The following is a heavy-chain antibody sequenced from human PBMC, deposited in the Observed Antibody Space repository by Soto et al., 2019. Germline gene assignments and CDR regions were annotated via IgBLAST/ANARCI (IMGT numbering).Heavy chain of an antibody. CDR2: ISGSGGST. J-gene: IGHJ6*02. Sequence: PGGSMRLSCAASGFPFSSYAMSWVRQAPGKGLEWVSAISGSGGSTYYADSVKGRFTISRDNSKNTLYLQMNSLRAEDTAVYYCANHLTESYDFWSGYRPSYYYYYGMDVWGQGTTVTVSS. V-gene: IGHV3-23*01. CDR3: ANHLTESYDFWSGYRPSYYYYYGMDV. D-gene: IGHD3-3*01. CDR1: GFPFSSYA.